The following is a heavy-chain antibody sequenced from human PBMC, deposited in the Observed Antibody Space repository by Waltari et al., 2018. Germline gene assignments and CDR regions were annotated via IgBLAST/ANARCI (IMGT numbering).Heavy chain of an antibody. CDR2: ISYDGSNK. CDR3: ARDPPSYYFDY. V-gene: IGHV3-30-3*01. CDR1: GFPFSSYA. J-gene: IGHJ4*02. Sequence: QVQLVESGGGVVQPGRSLRLSCAASGFPFSSYAMHWVRQAPGKGLEWVAVISYDGSNKYYADSVKGRFTISRDNSKNTLYLQMNSLRAEDTAVYYCARDPPSYYFDYWGQGTLVTVSS.